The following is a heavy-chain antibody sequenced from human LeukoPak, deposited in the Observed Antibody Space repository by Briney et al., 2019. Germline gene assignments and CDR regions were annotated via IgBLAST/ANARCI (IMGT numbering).Heavy chain of an antibody. V-gene: IGHV3-21*01. D-gene: IGHD2-2*01. J-gene: IGHJ4*02. CDR3: ARAPTVSVGHCSSSSCQADY. Sequence: GGSLRLSCAASGFDFSSYSMNWVRQAPGKGLEWVSAISPWSDYIYYVDSVKGRFTISRDYAKNSPYLQVNSLRAEDTAVYYCARAPTVSVGHCSSSSCQADYWGQGTLVTVSS. CDR2: ISPWSDYI. CDR1: GFDFSSYS.